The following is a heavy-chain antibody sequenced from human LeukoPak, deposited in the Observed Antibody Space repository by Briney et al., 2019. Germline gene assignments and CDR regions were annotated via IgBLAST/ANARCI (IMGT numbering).Heavy chain of an antibody. CDR1: GFTFSNDW. Sequence: PGGSLRLSCAASGFTFSNDWMHWVRHAPGKGLVWVSRINSDGSNTNYADSMKGRFTSSRDNAKNTLYLQMNSLRVEDTAVYYCARDFQTGDLTYDAFDIWGQGTMVTVSS. V-gene: IGHV3-74*01. CDR3: ARDFQTGDLTYDAFDI. CDR2: INSDGSNT. D-gene: IGHD4-17*01. J-gene: IGHJ3*02.